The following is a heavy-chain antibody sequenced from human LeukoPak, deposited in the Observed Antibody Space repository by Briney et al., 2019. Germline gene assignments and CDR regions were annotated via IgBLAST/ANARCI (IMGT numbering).Heavy chain of an antibody. Sequence: KTGGSLRLSCAASGFTFSTYNMSWIRQPAGKGLEWIGRIYTSGSTNYNPSLKSRVTMSVDTSKNQFSLKLSSVTAADTAVYYCARGGSGSYYSYYFDYWGQGTLVTVSS. CDR2: IYTSGST. CDR3: ARGGSGSYYSYYFDY. J-gene: IGHJ4*02. V-gene: IGHV4-4*07. CDR1: GFTFSTYN. D-gene: IGHD3-10*01.